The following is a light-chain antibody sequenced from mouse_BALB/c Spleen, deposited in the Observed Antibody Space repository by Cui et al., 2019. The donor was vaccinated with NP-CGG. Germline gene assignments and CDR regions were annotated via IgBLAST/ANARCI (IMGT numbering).Light chain of an antibody. CDR3: ALWYSNHWV. J-gene: IGLJ1*01. CDR2: GTN. Sequence: QAVVTQESALTTSPGETVTLTCRSSTGTVTIYNYAHLVQEKPDHVVTGLIGGTNNRAPGVPARFSGSLFGDKAALTITGAQTEDEAIYFCALWYSNHWVFGGGTKLTVL. CDR1: TGTVTIYNY. V-gene: IGLV1*01.